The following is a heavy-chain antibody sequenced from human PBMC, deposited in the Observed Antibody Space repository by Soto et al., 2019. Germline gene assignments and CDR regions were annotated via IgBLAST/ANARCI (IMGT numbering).Heavy chain of an antibody. J-gene: IGHJ4*02. D-gene: IGHD3-3*01. V-gene: IGHV3-23*01. CDR1: GFILRNYW. CDR3: ARQYYDFWSGYYN. Sequence: GGSLRLSCADSGFILRNYWMSWVRQAPGMGLQWVSAVSGSGVTSKYADSVKSRFTISRDNSKNTLYLQMNSLRAEDTAVYYCARQYYDFWSGYYNWGQGTRVTVSS. CDR2: VSGSGVTS.